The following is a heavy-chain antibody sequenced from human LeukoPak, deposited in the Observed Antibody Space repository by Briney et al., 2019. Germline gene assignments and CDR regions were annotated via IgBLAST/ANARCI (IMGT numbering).Heavy chain of an antibody. CDR2: IKQDGSEK. CDR1: GFTFSSYW. J-gene: IGHJ4*02. Sequence: GSLRLSCAASGFTFSSYWMSWVRQAPGKGLEWVANIKQDGSEKYYVDSVKGRFTISRDNAKNSLYLQMNSLRAEDTAVYYCARDGVYVAAGERLDYWGQGTLVTVSS. V-gene: IGHV3-7*01. D-gene: IGHD6-13*01. CDR3: ARDGVYVAAGERLDY.